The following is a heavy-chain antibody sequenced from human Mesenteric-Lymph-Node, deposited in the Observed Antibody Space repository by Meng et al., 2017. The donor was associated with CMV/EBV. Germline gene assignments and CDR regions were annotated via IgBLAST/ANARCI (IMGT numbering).Heavy chain of an antibody. D-gene: IGHD3-3*01. V-gene: IGHV2-5*01. CDR1: GFSLSTYGVG. Sequence: SGFSLSTYGVGVGWIRQPPGKALEWLALIHWNDDKRYSPSLKSRLTITKDTSKNQVVLTMTNMYPVDRATYYCAHTYYDFWSGYYADWGQGTLVTVSS. CDR3: AHTYYDFWSGYYAD. J-gene: IGHJ4*02. CDR2: IHWNDDK.